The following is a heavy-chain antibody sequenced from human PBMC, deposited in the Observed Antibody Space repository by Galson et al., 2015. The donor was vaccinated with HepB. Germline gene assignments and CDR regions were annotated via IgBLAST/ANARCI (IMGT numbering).Heavy chain of an antibody. V-gene: IGHV3-48*01. CDR1: GFTFSSYW. Sequence: SLRLSCAASGFTFSSYWMHWVRQTPGKGLVWVSYITSSSSTIYYADSVKGRFTISRDNAKNSLYLQMNSLRVEDTAVYYCARLPRTNPGVVCGKGTTVTASS. J-gene: IGHJ6*04. CDR3: ARLPRTNPGVV. D-gene: IGHD1-7*01. CDR2: ITSSSSTI.